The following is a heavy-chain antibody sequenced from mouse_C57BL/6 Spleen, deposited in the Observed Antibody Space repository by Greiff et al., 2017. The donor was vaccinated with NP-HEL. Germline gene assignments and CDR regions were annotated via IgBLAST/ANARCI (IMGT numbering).Heavy chain of an antibody. CDR1: GYTFTSSW. J-gene: IGHJ3*01. D-gene: IGHD3-2*02. CDR3: ARADSSGYPWFAY. Sequence: QVQLQQPGAELVRPGSSVKLSCKASGYTFTSSWLDWVKQRPGQGLEWIGNIYPSDSETHYNQKFKDKATLTVDKSSSTAYMQLSSLTSEDSAVYYCARADSSGYPWFAYWGQGTLVTVSA. CDR2: IYPSDSET. V-gene: IGHV1-61*01.